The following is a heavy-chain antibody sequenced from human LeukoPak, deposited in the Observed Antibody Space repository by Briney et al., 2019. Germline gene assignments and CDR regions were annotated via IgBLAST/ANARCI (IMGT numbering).Heavy chain of an antibody. CDR3: ARHRSGWLQSSFDY. Sequence: SETLSLTCTVPGGSISSYYWSWIRQTPGKGLEWLGYIYYSVTTNYNPSLKSRVTISVDTSKNQISLKLSSVTAADTAVYCCARHRSGWLQSSFDYWGQGTLVTVSS. D-gene: IGHD5-24*01. J-gene: IGHJ4*02. V-gene: IGHV4-59*08. CDR1: GGSISSYY. CDR2: IYYSVTT.